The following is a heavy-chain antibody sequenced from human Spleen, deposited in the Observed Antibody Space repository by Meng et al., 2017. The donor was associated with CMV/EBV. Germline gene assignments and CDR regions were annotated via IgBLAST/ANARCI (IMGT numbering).Heavy chain of an antibody. CDR3: ARGELGSAYGAFDI. Sequence: GGSLRLSCAASGFTFSTYGMHWVRQAPGKGLEWVTLIWYDGSNKYYADSVKGRFTISRDNSKNSLYLQMNSLRAEDTAVYYCARGELGSAYGAFDIWGQGTMVTVSS. V-gene: IGHV3-33*01. D-gene: IGHD1-26*01. J-gene: IGHJ3*02. CDR2: IWYDGSNK. CDR1: GFTFSTYG.